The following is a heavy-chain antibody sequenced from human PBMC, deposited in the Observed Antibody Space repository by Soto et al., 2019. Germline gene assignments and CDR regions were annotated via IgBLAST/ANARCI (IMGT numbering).Heavy chain of an antibody. D-gene: IGHD2-15*01. V-gene: IGHV3-23*01. Sequence: GGSLRLSCAASGFTFSSYAMSWVRQAPGKGLEWVSAISGSGGSTYYADSVKGRFTISRDNSKNTLYLQMNSLRAEDTAVYYCAKCMVAATKFYYYYGMDVWGQGTTVTVSS. CDR1: GFTFSSYA. J-gene: IGHJ6*02. CDR3: AKCMVAATKFYYYYGMDV. CDR2: ISGSGGST.